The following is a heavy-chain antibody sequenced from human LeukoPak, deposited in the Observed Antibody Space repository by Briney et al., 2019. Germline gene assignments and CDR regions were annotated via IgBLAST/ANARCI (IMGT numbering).Heavy chain of an antibody. CDR2: INQDGSEK. J-gene: IGHJ4*02. CDR3: ARIGSAAFTDS. V-gene: IGHV3-7*05. D-gene: IGHD3-3*02. Sequence: GGSLRLSCAASGFTLSRYWMSWVRQAPGKGLEWVANINQDGSEKNYVDSVKGRFTISRDNAKNSLYLQMNSLRAEDTAVYYCARIGSAAFTDSWGQGTLVTVSS. CDR1: GFTLSRYW.